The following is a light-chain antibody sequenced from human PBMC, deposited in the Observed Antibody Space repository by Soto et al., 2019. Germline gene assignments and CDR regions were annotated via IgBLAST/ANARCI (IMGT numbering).Light chain of an antibody. CDR1: NSDVGAYPY. Sequence: QSALTQPASVSGSPGQSITISCTGTNSDVGAYPYVSWYQQHPCNAPKLLIYEVADRPSGVSDRFSGSKSGNTASLTISALQAEDEAVYYCSSYATSGTNVIFGGGTKLTGL. V-gene: IGLV2-14*03. CDR2: EVA. CDR3: SSYATSGTNVI. J-gene: IGLJ2*01.